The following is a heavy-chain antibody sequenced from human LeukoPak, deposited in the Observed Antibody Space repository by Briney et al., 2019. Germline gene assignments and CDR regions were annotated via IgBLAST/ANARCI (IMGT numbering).Heavy chain of an antibody. CDR3: ARGPYYYDSSGYYYNDY. D-gene: IGHD3-22*01. CDR2: IYYSGST. V-gene: IGHV4-59*01. Sequence: SETLSLTCTVSGGSISSYYWSWIRQPPGKGLEWIGYIYYSGSTNYNPSLKSRVTISVDTSKNQFSLKLSSVTAADTAVYYCARGPYYYDSSGYYYNDYWGQGTLVTVSS. J-gene: IGHJ4*02. CDR1: GGSISSYY.